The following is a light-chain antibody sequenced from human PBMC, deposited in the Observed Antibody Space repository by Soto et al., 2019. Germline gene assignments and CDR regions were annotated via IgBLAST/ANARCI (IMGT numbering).Light chain of an antibody. V-gene: IGKV1-17*01. CDR1: QGIRND. CDR3: LQHNSYPRT. Sequence: DIQMTQSPSSLSASVGDRVTITGRASQGIRNDVGWYQQKAGKAPKRLISAASNLQRGVPSRFSGSGSGTEFTLPISSLQPEDFATYYCLQHNSYPRTFGQGTRLEIK. CDR2: AAS. J-gene: IGKJ2*02.